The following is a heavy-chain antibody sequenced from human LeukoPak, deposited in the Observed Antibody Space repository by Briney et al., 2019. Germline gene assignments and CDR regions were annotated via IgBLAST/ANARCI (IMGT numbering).Heavy chain of an antibody. V-gene: IGHV1-69*05. CDR1: GGTFSSYA. CDR3: ARVLATQTYYYYMDV. CDR2: IIPIFGTA. Sequence: ASVKVSCKASGGTFSSYAISWVRQAPGQGLEWMGGIIPIFGTANYAQKFQGRVTITTDESTSTAYMELSSLRSEDTAVYYCARVLATQTYYYYMDVWGKGTTVTVSS. J-gene: IGHJ6*03. D-gene: IGHD5-12*01.